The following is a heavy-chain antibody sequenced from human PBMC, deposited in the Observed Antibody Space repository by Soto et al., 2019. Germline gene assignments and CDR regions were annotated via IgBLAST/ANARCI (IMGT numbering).Heavy chain of an antibody. Sequence: EVQLVESGGGLVQPGGSLRPSCAASGFTFASNGMSWVRQAPGKGLEWVAHIKRDGSEKYYVDSVKGRFTISRDNDKNTLYLQMNSLRADDTAVYYCASLEWESTGYADYWGQGTLVTVSS. J-gene: IGHJ4*02. V-gene: IGHV3-7*03. D-gene: IGHD3-3*01. CDR2: IKRDGSEK. CDR1: GFTFASNG. CDR3: ASLEWESTGYADY.